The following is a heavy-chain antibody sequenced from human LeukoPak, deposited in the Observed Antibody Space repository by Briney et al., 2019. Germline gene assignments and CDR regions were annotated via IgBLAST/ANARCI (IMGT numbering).Heavy chain of an antibody. V-gene: IGHV4-4*02. CDR1: GGSISSSNW. CDR2: IYHSGST. J-gene: IGHJ4*02. D-gene: IGHD3-22*01. Sequence: SETLSLTYAVSGGSISSSNWWSWVRQPPGKGLEWIGEIYHSGSTNYNPSLKSRVTISVDKSKNQFSLKLSSVTAADTAVYYCARSRRGYDSSGHYRRYFDYWGQGTLVTVSS. CDR3: ARSRRGYDSSGHYRRYFDY.